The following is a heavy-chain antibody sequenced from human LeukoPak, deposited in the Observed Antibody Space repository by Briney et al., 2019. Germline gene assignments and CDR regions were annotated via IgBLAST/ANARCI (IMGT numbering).Heavy chain of an antibody. CDR2: IYYSGSP. V-gene: IGHV4-39*01. D-gene: IGHD3-3*01. Sequence: SETLSLTCTVSGGSISSSSYYWGWIRQPPGKGLEWIGSIYYSGSPYYNPSLKSRVTISVDTSKNQFSLKLSSVTAADTAVYYCARRTTIFGVVTSWFDPWGQGTLVTVSS. J-gene: IGHJ5*02. CDR1: GGSISSSSYY. CDR3: ARRTTIFGVVTSWFDP.